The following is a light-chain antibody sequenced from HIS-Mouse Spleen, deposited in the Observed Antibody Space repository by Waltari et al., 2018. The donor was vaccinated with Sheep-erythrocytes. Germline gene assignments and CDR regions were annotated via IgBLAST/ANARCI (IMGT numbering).Light chain of an antibody. Sequence: QSALTQPRSVSGSPGQSVTISCTGTSSDVGGYNYVSWSQQHPGKAPKLMIYDVSKRPSGVPDRCSGSKSGNTASLTISGLQAEDEADYYCCSYAGSYNHVFATGTKVTVL. CDR3: CSYAGSYNHV. J-gene: IGLJ1*01. V-gene: IGLV2-11*01. CDR1: SSDVGGYNY. CDR2: DVS.